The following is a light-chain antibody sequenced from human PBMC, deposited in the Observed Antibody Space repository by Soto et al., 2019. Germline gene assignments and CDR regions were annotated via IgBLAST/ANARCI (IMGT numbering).Light chain of an antibody. J-gene: IGKJ1*01. CDR1: QGISNY. CDR2: AAS. Sequence: DIPITPAPSSPSASVGDRVTIPFRASQGISNYLAWYQQKPGKVPKLLIYAASTLQSGVPSRFSGSGSGTDFTLTISSLQPEDVATYYCQKYNSAPQTFGQGTKVDIK. V-gene: IGKV1-27*01. CDR3: QKYNSAPQT.